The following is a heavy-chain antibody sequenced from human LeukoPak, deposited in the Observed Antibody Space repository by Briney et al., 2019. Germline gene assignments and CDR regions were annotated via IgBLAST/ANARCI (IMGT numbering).Heavy chain of an antibody. CDR1: GGSISSGDYY. V-gene: IGHV4-61*08. CDR2: IYYSGST. Sequence: SETLSLTCTVSGGSISSGDYYWSWIRQPSGKGLEWIGYIYYSGSTNYNPSLKSRVAISVDTSKNQFSLTLSSVTAADTAVYYCARAHATYYYYGMDVWAKGPRSPSP. J-gene: IGHJ6*02. CDR3: ARAHATYYYYGMDV.